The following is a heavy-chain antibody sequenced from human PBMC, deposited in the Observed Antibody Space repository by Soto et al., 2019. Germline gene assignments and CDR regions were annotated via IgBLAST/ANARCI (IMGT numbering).Heavy chain of an antibody. D-gene: IGHD6-13*01. V-gene: IGHV3-23*01. CDR2: ISGSGDST. Sequence: LRLSCAASGFTFSDYYMSWIRQAPGKGLEWVSVISGSGDSTYYADSVKGRFTISRDNSKNTLYLQMNSLRAEDTAVYYCARRGPGTYFDYWGQGTLVTVSS. J-gene: IGHJ4*02. CDR3: ARRGPGTYFDY. CDR1: GFTFSDYY.